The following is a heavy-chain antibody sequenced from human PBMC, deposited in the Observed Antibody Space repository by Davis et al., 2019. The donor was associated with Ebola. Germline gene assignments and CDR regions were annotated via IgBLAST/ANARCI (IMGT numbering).Heavy chain of an antibody. CDR2: INSDGSST. CDR3: ARDLVVIPDYYGMDV. V-gene: IGHV3-74*01. Sequence: GESLKISCAASGFTFSSYWMHWVRQAPGKGLVWVSRINSDGSSTSYADSVKGRFTISRDNSKNTLYLQMNSLRAEDTAVYYCARDLVVIPDYYGMDVWGQGTTVTVSS. D-gene: IGHD3-16*02. J-gene: IGHJ6*02. CDR1: GFTFSSYW.